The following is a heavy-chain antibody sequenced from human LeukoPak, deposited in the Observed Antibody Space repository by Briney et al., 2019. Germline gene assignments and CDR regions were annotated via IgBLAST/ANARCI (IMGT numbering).Heavy chain of an antibody. CDR3: ARDPSGSYSTFYDY. CDR1: GGSIGSSSYY. Sequence: SETLSLTCTVSGGSIGSSSYYWGWIRQPPGKGLEWIGSIYYNGSTYYNPSLKSRATISVDTSKNQFSLKMSSVTAADTAVYYCARDPSGSYSTFYDYWGQGTLVTVSS. CDR2: IYYNGST. J-gene: IGHJ4*02. V-gene: IGHV4-39*07. D-gene: IGHD1-26*01.